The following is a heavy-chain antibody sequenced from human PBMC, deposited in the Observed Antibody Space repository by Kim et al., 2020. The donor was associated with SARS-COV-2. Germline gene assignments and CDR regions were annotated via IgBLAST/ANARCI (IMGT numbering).Heavy chain of an antibody. J-gene: IGHJ4*02. CDR2: ISSSSSYI. V-gene: IGHV3-21*01. CDR1: GFTFSSYS. Sequence: GGSLRLSCAASGFTFSSYSMNWVRQAPGKGLEWVSSISSSSSYIYYADSVKGRFTISRDNAKNSLYLQMNSLRAEDTAVYYCARHSSSWYGGAQFDYWGQVTLVTVSS. D-gene: IGHD6-13*01. CDR3: ARHSSSWYGGAQFDY.